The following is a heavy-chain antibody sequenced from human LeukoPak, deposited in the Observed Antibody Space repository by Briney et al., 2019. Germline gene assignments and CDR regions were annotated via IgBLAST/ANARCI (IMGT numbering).Heavy chain of an antibody. D-gene: IGHD3-22*01. V-gene: IGHV4-30-2*01. J-gene: IGHJ4*02. CDR2: IYHSGST. Sequence: PSETLSLTCTVSGGSISSGGYSWSWIRQPPGKGLEWIGYIYHSGSTYYNPSLKSRVTISVDRSKNQFSLKLSSVTAADTAVYYCACGSGYSLSFDYWGQGTLVTVSS. CDR3: ACGSGYSLSFDY. CDR1: GGSISSGGYS.